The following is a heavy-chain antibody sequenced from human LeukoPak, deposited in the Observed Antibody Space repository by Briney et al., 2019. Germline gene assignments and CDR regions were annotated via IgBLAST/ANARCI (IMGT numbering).Heavy chain of an antibody. J-gene: IGHJ4*02. CDR3: TTIFGN. V-gene: IGHV3-15*01. CDR1: GFTFSSYG. D-gene: IGHD3-16*01. Sequence: GGSLRLSCAASGFTFSSYGMHWVRQAPGKGLEWVSRIKSKTDGGTTDYAAPVKGRFTISRDDSKNTLYLQMNSLKTEDTAVYYCTTIFGNWGQGTLVTVSS. CDR2: IKSKTDGGTT.